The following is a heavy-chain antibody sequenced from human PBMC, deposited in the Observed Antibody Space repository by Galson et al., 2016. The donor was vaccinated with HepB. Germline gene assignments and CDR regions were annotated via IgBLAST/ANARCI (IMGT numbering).Heavy chain of an antibody. CDR2: IRNSGSTL. D-gene: IGHD3-16*02. CDR1: GFNFSNYA. V-gene: IGHV3-30*09. CDR3: ARHPHYYGYSWGSYRYEFSFDY. J-gene: IGHJ4*02. Sequence: SLRLSCAASGFNFSNYAMRWVRQAPGKGLEWVAVIRNSGSTLYYVDSVKGRFAISRDNSKNTLYLQMNSLRAEDTAIYYCARHPHYYGYSWGSYRYEFSFDYWGQGTLVTVSS.